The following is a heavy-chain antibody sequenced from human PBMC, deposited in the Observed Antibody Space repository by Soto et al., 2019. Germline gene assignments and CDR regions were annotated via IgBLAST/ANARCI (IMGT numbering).Heavy chain of an antibody. CDR1: GFPFSSYI. V-gene: IGHV3-21*01. CDR2: ISASSSI. D-gene: IGHD5-18*01. Sequence: GGSLRLSCAAAGFPFSSYIKYWVRQAPRKGLEWVASISASSSIYYADSMKGRFTISRDNAKNSLYLHMNDPRAEDTAVYYCARDDGGYRYGRRQYHFDSWGQGTLVTVSS. CDR3: ARDDGGYRYGRRQYHFDS. J-gene: IGHJ4*02.